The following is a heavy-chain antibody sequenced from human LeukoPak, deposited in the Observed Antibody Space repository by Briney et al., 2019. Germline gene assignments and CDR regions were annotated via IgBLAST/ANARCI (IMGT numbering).Heavy chain of an antibody. CDR3: ATYTHWVAGDV. CDR2: MNQDGSEN. J-gene: IGHJ6*02. D-gene: IGHD3-16*01. Sequence: GGSLRLSCAASGFTFSDSWMSWVRQAPGKGLEWVANMNQDGSENDYVDSVKGRFTISRDNARNSLYLQMGSLRAEDTAVYYCATYTHWVAGDVWGQGTTVTVSS. CDR1: GFTFSDSW. V-gene: IGHV3-7*01.